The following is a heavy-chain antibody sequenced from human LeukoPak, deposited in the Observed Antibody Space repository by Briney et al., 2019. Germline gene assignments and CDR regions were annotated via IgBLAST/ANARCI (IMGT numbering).Heavy chain of an antibody. Sequence: GGSLRLSCAASGFTFSSYGMHWVRQAPGKGLEWVAVISYDGSNKYYADSVKGRFTISRDNSKNTLYLQMNSLRAEDTAVYYCAKEFGSSGWYAYYGMDVWGQGTTVTVSS. V-gene: IGHV3-30*18. D-gene: IGHD6-19*01. J-gene: IGHJ6*02. CDR3: AKEFGSSGWYAYYGMDV. CDR1: GFTFSSYG. CDR2: ISYDGSNK.